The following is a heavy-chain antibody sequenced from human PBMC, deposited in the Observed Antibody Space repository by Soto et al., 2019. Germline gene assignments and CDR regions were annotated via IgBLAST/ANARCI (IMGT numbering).Heavy chain of an antibody. Sequence: QVQLQESGPGLVKPSQTLSLTCTVSGGSISSGGYYWSCIRQHPGKGLEWMGYIYYSGSTYYNPSLKSRVTISVDTSKNQFSMKLSSVTAADTAVYYFARTKREYSGDAPGGTFDDWGQGTLVTVSS. V-gene: IGHV4-31*03. CDR1: GGSISSGGYY. D-gene: IGHD5-12*01. CDR3: ARTKREYSGDAPGGTFDD. CDR2: IYYSGST. J-gene: IGHJ4*02.